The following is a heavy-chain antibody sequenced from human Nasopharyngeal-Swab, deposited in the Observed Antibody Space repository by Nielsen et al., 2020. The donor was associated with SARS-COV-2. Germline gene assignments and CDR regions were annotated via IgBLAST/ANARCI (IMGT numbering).Heavy chain of an antibody. CDR2: ISGSGATT. J-gene: IGHJ4*02. D-gene: IGHD4/OR15-4a*01. CDR1: GFTFKSYA. V-gene: IGHV3-23*01. CDR3: AKEEVPNDY. Sequence: GESLKISCAASGFTFKSYAMSWVRQAPGKGLEWVSVISGSGATTYHADSVKGRFTISRDNSKNTVYLQMNSLRVEDTAVYYCAKEEVPNDYWGQGTLVTVSS.